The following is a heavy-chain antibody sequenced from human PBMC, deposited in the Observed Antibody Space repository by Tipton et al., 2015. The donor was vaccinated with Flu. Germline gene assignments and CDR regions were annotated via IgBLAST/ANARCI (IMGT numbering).Heavy chain of an antibody. Sequence: VQLVQSGAEVTKPGKSLRISCEGSGYILSTDWIGWVRQMPGKGLEWMGAISPGDSRGTYSPPFQGQVTISVDRSINTAYLQWSSLKDSDTAMYYCVRPQESNGIPAENIKDDRGQGNRV. D-gene: IGHD2-2*01. J-gene: IGHJ4*03. CDR3: VRPQESNGIPAENIKDD. V-gene: IGHV5-51*03. CDR2: ISPGDSRG. CDR1: GYILSTDW.